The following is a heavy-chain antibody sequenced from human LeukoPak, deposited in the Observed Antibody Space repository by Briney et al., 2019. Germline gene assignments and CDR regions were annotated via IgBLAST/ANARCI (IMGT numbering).Heavy chain of an antibody. CDR2: IYYSGST. Sequence: SETLSLTCTLSVDSPTSVHWSWSPQPPGKGLEWIGYIYYSGSTNYNPSLKSRVTISVDTSKNQFSLMLSSVTAADTAVYYCASCTIKERVEQRTPMDYWGQGTLVTVSS. J-gene: IGHJ4*02. V-gene: IGHV4-59*01. D-gene: IGHD1/OR15-1a*01. CDR3: ASCTIKERVEQRTPMDY. CDR1: VDSPTSVH.